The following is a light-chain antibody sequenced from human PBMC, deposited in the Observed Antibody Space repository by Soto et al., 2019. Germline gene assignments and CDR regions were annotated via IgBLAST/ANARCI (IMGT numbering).Light chain of an antibody. CDR2: AAS. J-gene: IGKJ5*01. Sequence: DIQMTQSPSSLSASVGDRVTITCRASQGISNYLAWYQQKPGKVPKLLIYAASTLHPGVPSRFSGSGSGTDFNLTISSLQPEDVATYYCQNYNSAPQITFGQGIRLEIK. V-gene: IGKV1-27*01. CDR1: QGISNY. CDR3: QNYNSAPQIT.